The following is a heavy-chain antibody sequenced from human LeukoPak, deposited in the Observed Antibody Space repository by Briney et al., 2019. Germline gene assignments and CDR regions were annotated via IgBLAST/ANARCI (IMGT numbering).Heavy chain of an antibody. CDR1: GGSVSSSNW. CDR2: IYHSGST. CDR3: ASAEATYCGGDCLIVSSGMDV. V-gene: IGHV4-4*02. D-gene: IGHD2-21*02. Sequence: PSGTLSLTCAVSGGSVSSSNWWSWVRQPPGKGLEWIGEIYHSGSTNYNPSLKSRVTISVDKSKNQFSLKLSSVTAADTAVYYCASAEATYCGGDCLIVSSGMDVWGQGTTVTVSS. J-gene: IGHJ6*02.